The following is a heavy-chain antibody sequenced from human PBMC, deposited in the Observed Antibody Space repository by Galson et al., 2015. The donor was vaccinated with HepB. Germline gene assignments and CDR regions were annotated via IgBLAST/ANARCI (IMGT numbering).Heavy chain of an antibody. CDR2: TSGSGDER. CDR3: ARRGGDGWGAFDL. D-gene: IGHD2-21*01. Sequence: SLRLSCAGTGFTFSRFAMSWVRQGPGKGLEWVSTTSGSGDERYHADSVKGRFTISSDNSKNTLFLQMNSLRAGDTATYYCARRGGDGWGAFDLWGQGTMVTVSS. J-gene: IGHJ3*01. V-gene: IGHV3-23*01. CDR1: GFTFSRFA.